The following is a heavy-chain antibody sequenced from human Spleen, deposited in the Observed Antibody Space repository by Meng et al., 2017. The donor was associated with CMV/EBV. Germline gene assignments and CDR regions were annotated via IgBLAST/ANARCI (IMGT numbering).Heavy chain of an antibody. Sequence: ASVKVSCKASGYTFTTSAINWVRQAIGQGLEWMGWISAYNGNTNYAQKLQGRVTMTTDTSTSTAYMELRSLRSDDTAVYYCARDRPGYCSGGSCPGDYYYGMDVWGQGTTVTVSS. CDR1: GYTFTTSA. D-gene: IGHD2-15*01. J-gene: IGHJ6*02. CDR3: ARDRPGYCSGGSCPGDYYYGMDV. V-gene: IGHV1-18*01. CDR2: ISAYNGNT.